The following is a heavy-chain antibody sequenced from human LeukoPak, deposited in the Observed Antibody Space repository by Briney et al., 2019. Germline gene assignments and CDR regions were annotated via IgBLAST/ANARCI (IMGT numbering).Heavy chain of an antibody. CDR1: GFIFRNYW. J-gene: IGHJ4*02. V-gene: IGHV3-7*03. D-gene: IGHD2-8*01. CDR2: INQDGSET. Sequence: GGSLRLSCEVSGFIFRNYWISWVRQAPGKGLGWVANINQDGSETYYVDSVRGRFTISRDNAKNSLYLQMNTLRAEDTAVYFCARVPMDGVAYWGQGTLVSVSS. CDR3: ARVPMDGVAY.